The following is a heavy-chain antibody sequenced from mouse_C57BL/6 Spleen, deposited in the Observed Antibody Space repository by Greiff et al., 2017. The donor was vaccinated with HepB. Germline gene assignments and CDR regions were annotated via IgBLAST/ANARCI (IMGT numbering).Heavy chain of an antibody. J-gene: IGHJ2*01. CDR1: GYTFTSYW. CDR2: IYPGSGST. V-gene: IGHV1-55*01. CDR3: ARKGGSSRYYFDY. Sequence: VQLQQPGAELVKPGASVKMSCKASGYTFTSYWITWVKQRPGQGLEWIGDIYPGSGSTNYNEKFKSKATLTVDTSSSTAYMQLSSLTSEDSAVYYCARKGGSSRYYFDYWGQGTTLTVSS. D-gene: IGHD1-1*01.